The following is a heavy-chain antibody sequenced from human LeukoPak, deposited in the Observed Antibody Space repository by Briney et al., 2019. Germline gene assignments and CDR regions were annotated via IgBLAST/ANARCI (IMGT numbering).Heavy chain of an antibody. V-gene: IGHV1-18*01. CDR2: ISAYNGNT. CDR3: ARESHYYDSSGYQGMDY. D-gene: IGHD3-22*01. J-gene: IGHJ4*02. CDR1: GSTFTSYG. Sequence: ASVKVSCKASGSTFTSYGISWVRQAPGQGLEWMGWISAYNGNTNYAQKLQGRVTMTTDTSTSTAYMELRSLRSDDTAVYYCARESHYYDSSGYQGMDYWGQGTLVTVSS.